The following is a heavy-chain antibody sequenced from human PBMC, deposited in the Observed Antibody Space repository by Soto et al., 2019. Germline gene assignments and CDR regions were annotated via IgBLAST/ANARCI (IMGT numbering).Heavy chain of an antibody. J-gene: IGHJ5*02. Sequence: QVQLVQSGGEVMQPGASVKVSCKASGYTFSSYGISWVRQAPGQGLEWMGWISAYNGNTKYAQNLQGRVTLTTDTSTTTAYMELRSLRYDDTAVYFCARGADFWSGYRWFDPWGQGTLVTVSS. CDR2: ISAYNGNT. V-gene: IGHV1-18*01. CDR1: GYTFSSYG. D-gene: IGHD3-3*01. CDR3: ARGADFWSGYRWFDP.